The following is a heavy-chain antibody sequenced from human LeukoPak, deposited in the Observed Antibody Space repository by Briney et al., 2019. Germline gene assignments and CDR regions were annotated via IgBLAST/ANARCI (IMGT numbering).Heavy chain of an antibody. J-gene: IGHJ4*02. Sequence: ASVKVSCKASGFTFTSYYMHWVRQAPGQGLEWMGIINPSAGSTRYAQKFQGRVTMTRDTSTTTVYMELSSLRSEDTAVYYCAREYGGNSFDYWGQGTLVTVSS. CDR2: INPSAGST. CDR1: GFTFTSYY. V-gene: IGHV1-46*01. D-gene: IGHD4-23*01. CDR3: AREYGGNSFDY.